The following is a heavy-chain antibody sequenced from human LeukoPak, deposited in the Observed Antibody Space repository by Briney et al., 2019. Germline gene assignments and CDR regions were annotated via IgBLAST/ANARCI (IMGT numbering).Heavy chain of an antibody. CDR3: AGGSGWTINYPIDY. CDR2: FDPEDGET. CDR1: GYTLTELS. V-gene: IGHV1-24*01. J-gene: IGHJ4*02. D-gene: IGHD6-19*01. Sequence: GASVKVSCKVSGYTLTELSMHWVRQAPGKGLEWMGGFDPEDGETIYAQKFQGRVTMTRDTSTSTVYMELSSLRSEDTAVYYCAGGSGWTINYPIDYWGQGTLVTVSS.